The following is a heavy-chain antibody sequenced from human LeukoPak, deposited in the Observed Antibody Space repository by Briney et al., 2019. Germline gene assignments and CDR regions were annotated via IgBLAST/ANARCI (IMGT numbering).Heavy chain of an antibody. CDR2: ISYDGSNK. Sequence: PGGSLRLSCAASGFTFSSYAMHWVRQAPGKGLEWVAVISYDGSNKYYADSVKGRFTISRDNSKNTLYLQMNSLRAEDTAVYYCARDYTTVGCFDYWGQGTLVTVSS. V-gene: IGHV3-30-3*01. J-gene: IGHJ4*02. D-gene: IGHD4-23*01. CDR1: GFTFSSYA. CDR3: ARDYTTVGCFDY.